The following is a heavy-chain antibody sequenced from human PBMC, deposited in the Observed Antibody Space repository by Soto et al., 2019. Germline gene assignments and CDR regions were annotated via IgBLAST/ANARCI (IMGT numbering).Heavy chain of an antibody. D-gene: IGHD3-3*01. CDR1: GFSLTTSGVG. V-gene: IGHV2-5*02. J-gene: IGHJ4*02. CDR2: IYWDDDK. Sequence: QITLNESGPTVVRPTETLTLTCRFSGFSLTTSGVGVGWIRQSPGKAPVWLALIYWDDDKRYSASLKSRLTITKDTSKNQVDLTVSDLDPTDTATYYCAHRVLRTVFGLVTTTAISFDFWGQGTPVAVSS. CDR3: AHRVLRTVFGLVTTTAISFDF.